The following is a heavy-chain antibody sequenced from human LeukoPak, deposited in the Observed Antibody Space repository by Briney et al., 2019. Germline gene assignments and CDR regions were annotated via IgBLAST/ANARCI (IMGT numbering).Heavy chain of an antibody. Sequence: GASVKVSCKASGYTFANYAITWVRQAPGQGLEYMGWISVDNGDTNDAQMLQGRVTMTTDTSTNTAYMELRGLRSDDTAVYYCARANCAGDCYFKHWGQGTLVTVSS. J-gene: IGHJ4*02. D-gene: IGHD2-21*02. CDR3: ARANCAGDCYFKH. CDR1: GYTFANYA. CDR2: ISVDNGDT. V-gene: IGHV1-18*01.